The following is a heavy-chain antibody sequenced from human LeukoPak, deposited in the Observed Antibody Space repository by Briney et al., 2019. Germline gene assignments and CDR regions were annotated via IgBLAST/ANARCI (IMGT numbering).Heavy chain of an antibody. CDR2: IYYSGST. V-gene: IGHV4-59*12. J-gene: IGHJ4*02. D-gene: IGHD1-14*01. CDR1: GGSISSYY. Sequence: SETLSLTCTVSGGSISSYYWSWIRQPPGKGLEWIGYIYYSGSTNYNPSLKSRVSISVDRSKNQFSLKLSSVTAADTAVYYCAREIENTGFDYWGQGTLVTVSS. CDR3: AREIENTGFDY.